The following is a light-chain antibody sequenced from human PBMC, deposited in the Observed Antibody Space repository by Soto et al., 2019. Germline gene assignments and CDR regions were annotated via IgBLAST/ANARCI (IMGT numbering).Light chain of an antibody. V-gene: IGLV2-8*01. CDR3: SSYAGSNIVV. J-gene: IGLJ2*01. CDR2: EVS. CDR1: SSDVGGYNF. Sequence: QSALTQPPSASGSPGQSVTISCTGTSSDVGGYNFVSWYQQHPGKAPKLMIYEVSERPSGVPDRFSGSKSGNTASLTVSGLPAEDEADYCCSSYAGSNIVVFGGGTKVTVL.